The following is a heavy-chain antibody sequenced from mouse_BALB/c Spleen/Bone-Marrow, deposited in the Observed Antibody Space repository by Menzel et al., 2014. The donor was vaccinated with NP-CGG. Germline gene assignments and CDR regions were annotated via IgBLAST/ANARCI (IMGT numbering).Heavy chain of an antibody. V-gene: IGHV1-9*01. J-gene: IGHJ3*01. D-gene: IGHD2-14*01. CDR1: GYTFSSYW. CDR2: ILPGSGST. Sequence: QVQLKESGAELMKPGASVKISCKATGYTFSSYWIEWVKQRPGHGLEWIGEILPGSGSTNYNEKFKGKATFTADTSSNTAYMQLRSRTSEDSAVYYCARRGYDGAYWGQGTLVTVSA. CDR3: ARRGYDGAY.